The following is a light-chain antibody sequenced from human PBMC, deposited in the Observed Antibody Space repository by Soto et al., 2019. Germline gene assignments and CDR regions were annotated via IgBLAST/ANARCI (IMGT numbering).Light chain of an antibody. J-gene: IGLJ1*01. CDR1: STDVDGYDY. Sequence: QSALTQPASVSGSPGQSITISCTGASTDVDGYDYVSWYQQHPAQAPKLMIYDVNNRPSGVSYRFSGSKSGDTASLTISGLQAEDDADYYCSSYTSSAPFYVFGTGTKVTVL. CDR2: DVN. CDR3: SSYTSSAPFYV. V-gene: IGLV2-14*03.